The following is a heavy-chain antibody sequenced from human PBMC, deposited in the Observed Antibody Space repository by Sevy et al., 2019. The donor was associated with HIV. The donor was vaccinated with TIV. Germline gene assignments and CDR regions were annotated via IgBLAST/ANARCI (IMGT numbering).Heavy chain of an antibody. CDR3: ARAQALSGCVGAFDI. J-gene: IGHJ3*02. Sequence: GGSLRLSCAASGFSFSNYVMHWVRQAPGKGLEWVAVISYDGIKKYYAHSVKGRFTISRDTSKNTLYLQMNSLRPEDTAVYYCARAQALSGCVGAFDIWGQGTMVTVSS. V-gene: IGHV3-30-3*01. CDR2: ISYDGIKK. CDR1: GFSFSNYV. D-gene: IGHD1-26*01.